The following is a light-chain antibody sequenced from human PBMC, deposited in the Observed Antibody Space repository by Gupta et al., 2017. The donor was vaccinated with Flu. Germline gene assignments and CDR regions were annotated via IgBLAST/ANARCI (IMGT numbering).Light chain of an antibody. V-gene: IGKV3-20*01. CDR2: GAS. CDR3: QQYGSSPQGHVSNQIN. CDR1: QSVSSSY. J-gene: IGKJ4*01. Sequence: GTLSLSPGERATLSCRASQSVSSSYLAWYQQKPGQAPRLLIYGASSRATGIPDRFSGSGSGTDFTLTISRLEPEDFAVYYCQQYGSSPQGHVSNQINFGGGTKVEIK.